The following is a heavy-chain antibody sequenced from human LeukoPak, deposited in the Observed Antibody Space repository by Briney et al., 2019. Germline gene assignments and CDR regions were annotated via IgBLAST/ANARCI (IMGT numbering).Heavy chain of an antibody. CDR1: GFTVSTNS. V-gene: IGHV3-53*01. CDR2: IYSDNT. CDR3: ARMKQQPFVDWFDP. D-gene: IGHD6-13*01. J-gene: IGHJ5*02. Sequence: PGGSLRLSCTVSGFTVSTNSMSWVRQAPGKGLEWVSFIYSDNTHYSDSVKGRFTISRDNSKNTLYLQMNSLRAEDTAVYYCARMKQQPFVDWFDPWGQGTLVTVSS.